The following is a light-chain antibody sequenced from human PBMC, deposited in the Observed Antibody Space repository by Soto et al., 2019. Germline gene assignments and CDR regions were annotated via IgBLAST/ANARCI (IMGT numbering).Light chain of an antibody. CDR1: PSVSSSS. CDR3: QQDGSSPIT. CDR2: DAS. V-gene: IGKV3D-20*01. Sequence: EIVLTQSPVTLSLSPGERATLSCGASPSVSSSSLAWYQQKPGLAPRLLIYDASNRATGIPDRFSGSGSGTAVTLLSSRLEPEDFAVHYCQQDGSSPITFGQGTRLEIK. J-gene: IGKJ5*01.